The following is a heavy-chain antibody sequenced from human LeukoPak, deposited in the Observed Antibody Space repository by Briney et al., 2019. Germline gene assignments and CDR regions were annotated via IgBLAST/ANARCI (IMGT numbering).Heavy chain of an antibody. CDR3: ARGDSGYDFAPFDY. Sequence: GASVKVSCKASGYTFTRYGIIWVRQAPGQGLKWMGWISANNGNTNYAQKLQGRVTMTTDTSTSTAYMELRSLRSDDTAVYYCARGDSGYDFAPFDYWGQGTLVTVSS. J-gene: IGHJ4*02. CDR2: ISANNGNT. D-gene: IGHD5-12*01. V-gene: IGHV1-18*01. CDR1: GYTFTRYG.